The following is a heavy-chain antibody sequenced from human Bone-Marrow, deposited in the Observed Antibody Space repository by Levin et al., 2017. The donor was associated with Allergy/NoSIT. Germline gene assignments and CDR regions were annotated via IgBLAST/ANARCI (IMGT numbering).Heavy chain of an antibody. D-gene: IGHD6-13*01. CDR2: IKEDGTEE. J-gene: IGHJ1*01. V-gene: IGHV3-7*01. CDR1: GFPFRNYW. CDR3: ARMQSSSWYAEYFQH. Sequence: LSLTCVGSGFPFRNYWMSWVRQAPGKGLEWVANIKEDGTEENYVDSVKGRFTISRDNAKNSLYLQMNSLRAEDRAVYYCARMQSSSWYAEYFQHWGQGTLVTVSS.